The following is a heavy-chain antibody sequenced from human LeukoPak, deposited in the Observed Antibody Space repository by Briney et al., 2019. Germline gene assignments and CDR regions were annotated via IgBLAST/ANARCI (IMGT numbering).Heavy chain of an antibody. CDR3: AKDIPQSGYREDPYYYYYGMDV. D-gene: IGHD5-18*01. CDR2: IKEDGTET. V-gene: IGHV3-7*03. CDR1: GFMFSSNW. J-gene: IGHJ6*02. Sequence: GGSLRLSCAASGFMFSSNWMSWVRLAPGKGLEWVANIKEDGTETYYVDSVKGRFTISRDNAKNSLYLQMNSLRAEDTAVYYCAKDIPQSGYREDPYYYYYGMDVWGQGTTVTVSS.